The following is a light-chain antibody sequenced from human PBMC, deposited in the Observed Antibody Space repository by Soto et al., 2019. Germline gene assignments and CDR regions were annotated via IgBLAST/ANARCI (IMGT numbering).Light chain of an antibody. V-gene: IGKV1-39*01. CDR3: QQSYRSPWT. J-gene: IGKJ1*01. CDR2: AAS. CDR1: QSISTY. Sequence: DIQMTQSAPSLSASVGDIGTVTFRASQSISTYVNWYQQKLGKAPKLLIHAASSLQSGVPSRFSGSGSGTDFTLTINSLQPEDFATYFCQQSYRSPWTFGQGTKVDI.